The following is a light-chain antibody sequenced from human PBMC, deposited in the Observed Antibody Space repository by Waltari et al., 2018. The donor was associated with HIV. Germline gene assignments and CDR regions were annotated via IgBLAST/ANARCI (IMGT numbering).Light chain of an antibody. CDR2: AVS. J-gene: IGKJ1*01. CDR3: QQYSNWPRT. V-gene: IGKV3-15*01. CDR1: QSVSSN. Sequence: EVVMTQSPATLSVSPGDRATLPCRASQSVSSNLAWYQQKPGQPPRLLIYAVSTRATCIAARFSGSGSGTEFSLTISSLQSEDYAVYYCQQYSNWPRTFGQGTKVEIK.